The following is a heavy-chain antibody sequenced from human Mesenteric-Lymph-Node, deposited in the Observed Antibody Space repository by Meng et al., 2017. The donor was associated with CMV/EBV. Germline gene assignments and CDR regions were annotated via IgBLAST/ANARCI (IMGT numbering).Heavy chain of an antibody. CDR3: AKEGPRATTEPDY. Sequence: GGSLRLSCAASGFDFRNYGIHWIRQAPGKGLEWVSFIQFDGTHPSYADSVKGRFTISRDNSQNTLYLQMNRLRPEDTAVYFCAKEGPRATTEPDYWGQGTLVTVSS. D-gene: IGHD1-14*01. CDR2: IQFDGTHP. CDR1: GFDFRNYG. V-gene: IGHV3-30*02. J-gene: IGHJ4*02.